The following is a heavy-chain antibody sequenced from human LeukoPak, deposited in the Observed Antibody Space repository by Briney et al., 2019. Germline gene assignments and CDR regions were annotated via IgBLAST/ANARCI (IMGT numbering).Heavy chain of an antibody. D-gene: IGHD3-22*01. J-gene: IGHJ4*02. CDR3: ARASKILYYYDSSGYYYFDY. V-gene: IGHV1-18*04. CDR1: GYTFTGYY. CDR2: ISAYNGNT. Sequence: GASVKVSCKASGYTFTGYYMHWVRQAPGQGLEWMGWISAYNGNTNYAQKLQGRVTMTTDTSTSTAYMGLRSLRSDDTAVYYCARASKILYYYDSSGYYYFDYWGQGTLVTVSS.